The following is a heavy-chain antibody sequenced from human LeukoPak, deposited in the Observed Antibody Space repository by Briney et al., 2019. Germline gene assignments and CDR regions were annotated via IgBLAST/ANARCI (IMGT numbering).Heavy chain of an antibody. CDR2: ISSSSSYI. V-gene: IGHV3-21*01. CDR3: AKVRCSTSCYFDY. J-gene: IGHJ4*02. CDR1: GFTFSSYS. D-gene: IGHD2-2*01. Sequence: PGGSLRLSCAASGFTFSSYSMNWVRQAPGKGLEWVSSISSSSSYIYYADSVKGRFTISRDNAKNSLYLQMNSLRAEDTAVYYCAKVRCSTSCYFDYWGQGALVTVSS.